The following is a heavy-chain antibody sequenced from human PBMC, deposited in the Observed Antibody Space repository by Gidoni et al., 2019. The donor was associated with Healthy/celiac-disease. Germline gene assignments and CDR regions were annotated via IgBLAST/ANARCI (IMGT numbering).Heavy chain of an antibody. CDR3: ARSGRSYYGSGSYNLFDY. CDR1: GGNFSSYA. D-gene: IGHD3-10*01. CDR2: IIPILGIA. V-gene: IGHV1-69*04. Sequence: QVQLVQSGAEVKKPGSSVKVSCKASGGNFSSYAISWVRQAPGPGLEWMGRIIPILGIANYAQKFQGRVTITADKSTSTAYMELSSLRSEDTAVYYCARSGRSYYGSGSYNLFDYWGQGTLVTVSS. J-gene: IGHJ4*02.